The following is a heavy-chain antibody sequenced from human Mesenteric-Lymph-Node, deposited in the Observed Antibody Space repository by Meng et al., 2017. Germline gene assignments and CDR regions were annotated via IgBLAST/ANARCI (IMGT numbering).Heavy chain of an antibody. J-gene: IGHJ5*02. Sequence: GSLRLSCAVSGYSISRGFYWGWIRQPPGKGLEWIGSIHNSGSTYYNPSLRSRVTISVDLSKNQFSLTLSSMTAADTAVYYCARWYNSNLEPWGPGILVTVSS. CDR1: GYSISRGFY. CDR3: ARWYNSNLEP. V-gene: IGHV4-38-2*01. D-gene: IGHD1-7*01. CDR2: IHNSGST.